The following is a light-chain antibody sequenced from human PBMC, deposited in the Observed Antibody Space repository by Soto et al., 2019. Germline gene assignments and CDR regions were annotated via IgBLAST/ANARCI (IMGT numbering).Light chain of an antibody. J-gene: IGKJ1*01. V-gene: IGKV1-17*01. CDR1: QDIRND. CDR3: LQHDNYPPT. Sequence: DIQMTQSPSASVGDRVTITCRASQDIRNDLGWYQQKPGKAPKRLIYAASSLQSGVPSRFSGSGSGTEFTLTISSLQPEDFATYYCLQHDNYPPTFGEGTKVEI. CDR2: AAS.